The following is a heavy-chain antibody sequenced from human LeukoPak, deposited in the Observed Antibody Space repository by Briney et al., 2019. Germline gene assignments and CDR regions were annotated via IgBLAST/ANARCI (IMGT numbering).Heavy chain of an antibody. V-gene: IGHV3-23*01. CDR3: AKDFGSGSYDYYYMDV. Sequence: GGSLRLSCAASGFTFSSYSMSWVRHAPGKGLEWVSSISGRGGSTYYADSVKGWFTISRDNSTNTLHLQMNSLGAEDTALYYCAKDFGSGSYDYYYMDVWGKGTTVTVSS. D-gene: IGHD3-10*01. J-gene: IGHJ6*03. CDR2: ISGRGGST. CDR1: GFTFSSYS.